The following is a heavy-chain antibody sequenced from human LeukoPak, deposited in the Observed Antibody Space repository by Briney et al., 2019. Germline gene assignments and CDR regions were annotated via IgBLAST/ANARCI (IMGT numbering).Heavy chain of an antibody. Sequence: PGGSLRLSCAASGFTFSSYGMHWVRQAPGKGLEWVSIISYDGTDTNYGNSVRGRFTVSRDNSKNTVDLQMDSLRVEDTAVYYCARDLHAGKDGRHYGADRWGQGSLVTVSS. J-gene: IGHJ5*02. V-gene: IGHV3-33*01. CDR1: GFTFSSYG. CDR2: ISYDGTDT. CDR3: ARDLHAGKDGRHYGADR. D-gene: IGHD3-16*01.